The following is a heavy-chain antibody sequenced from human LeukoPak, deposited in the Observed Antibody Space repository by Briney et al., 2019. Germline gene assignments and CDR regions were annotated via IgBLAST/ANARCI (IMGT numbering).Heavy chain of an antibody. Sequence: SQTLSLTCTVSGGSISSGDYYWSWIRQPPGKGLEWIGYIYYSGSTYYNPSLKSRVTISVDTSKNQFSLKLSSVTAADTAVDYCASYGDYPYYFDYWGQGTLVTVSS. D-gene: IGHD4-17*01. CDR3: ASYGDYPYYFDY. J-gene: IGHJ4*02. V-gene: IGHV4-30-4*01. CDR1: GGSISSGDYY. CDR2: IYYSGST.